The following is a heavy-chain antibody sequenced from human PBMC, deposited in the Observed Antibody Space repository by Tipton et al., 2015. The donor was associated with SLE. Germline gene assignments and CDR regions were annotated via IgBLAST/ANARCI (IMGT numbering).Heavy chain of an antibody. CDR2: IYYSGST. CDR3: ARAESAGDDWYFDL. CDR1: GGSISSYY. J-gene: IGHJ2*01. Sequence: TLSLTCTVSGGSISSYYWSWIRQPPGKGLEWIGYIYYSGSTNYNPSLKSRVTISVDTSKNQFSLKLSSVTAADTAVYYCARAESAGDDWYFDLWGRGTLVTVSS. D-gene: IGHD2-21*02. V-gene: IGHV4-59*01.